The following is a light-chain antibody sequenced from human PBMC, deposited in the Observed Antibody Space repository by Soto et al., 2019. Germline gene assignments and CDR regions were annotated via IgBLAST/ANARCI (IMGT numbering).Light chain of an antibody. CDR2: EVN. Sequence: QSALTQPASLSGSPGQSITISCTGTSSDIGAYDYVSWFQQHPGKAPKLMISEVNNRPSGVSNRFSGSKSGNTAYLTISGPXXXXXDEYFCLSFTPISTHVFGTGTKVTVL. V-gene: IGLV2-14*01. J-gene: IGLJ1*01. CDR3: LSFTPISTHV. CDR1: SSDIGAYDY.